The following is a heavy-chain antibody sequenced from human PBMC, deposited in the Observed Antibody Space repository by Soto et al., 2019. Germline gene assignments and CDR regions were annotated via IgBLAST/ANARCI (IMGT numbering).Heavy chain of an antibody. D-gene: IGHD6-19*01. J-gene: IGHJ6*02. Sequence: PGESLKISCKGSGYSCTNYWIGWVRQKTGKGLEWMGIIYPDDSDTRYSPSFQGQVTISADKSISTAYLQWSSLKASDTAMYYCARPIAVAGQYGMDVWGQGTTVTVSS. CDR3: ARPIAVAGQYGMDV. CDR2: IYPDDSDT. CDR1: GYSCTNYW. V-gene: IGHV5-51*01.